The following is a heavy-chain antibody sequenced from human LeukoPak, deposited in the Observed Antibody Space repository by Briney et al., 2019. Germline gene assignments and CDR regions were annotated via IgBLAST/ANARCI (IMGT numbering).Heavy chain of an antibody. CDR3: ARGSGWNSFDP. Sequence: SQTLSLTCTISGGSINSDLYYWAWIRQPAGKRLEWIGRIYTNGWTDYNPSLKGRVTISVDTSKNQFSLKLSFVTAADTAFYYCARGSGWNSFDPWGQGTLVTVSS. D-gene: IGHD6-19*01. CDR2: IYTNGWT. CDR1: GGSINSDLYY. V-gene: IGHV4-61*02. J-gene: IGHJ5*02.